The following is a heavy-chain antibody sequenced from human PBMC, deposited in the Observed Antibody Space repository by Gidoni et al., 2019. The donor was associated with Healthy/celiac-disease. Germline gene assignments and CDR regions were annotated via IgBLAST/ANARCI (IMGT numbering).Heavy chain of an antibody. CDR1: GYTFPGYY. Sequence: QVQLVQSGAEVKKPGASVKVSCKASGYTFPGYYMHWVRQAPGQGLEWMGWINPNSGGTNYAQKFQGWVTMTRDTSISTAYMELSRLRSDDTAVYYCARGSTIFGGDDAFDIWGQGTMVTVSS. CDR3: ARGSTIFGGDDAFDI. V-gene: IGHV1-2*04. D-gene: IGHD3-3*01. J-gene: IGHJ3*02. CDR2: INPNSGGT.